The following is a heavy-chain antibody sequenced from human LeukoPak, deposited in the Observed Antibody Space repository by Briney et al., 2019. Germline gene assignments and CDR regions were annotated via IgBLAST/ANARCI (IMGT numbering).Heavy chain of an antibody. J-gene: IGHJ4*02. CDR3: TTDLGITLIGGVIVS. CDR1: GFTLSSAW. CDR2: IKSRSDGETA. D-gene: IGHD3-10*01. Sequence: GGSLRLSCVASGFTLSSAWMSWVRQAPGKGLEWVGRIKSRSDGETADFAAPVKGRFTISRDDSKTTLYLQMHSLNTEDTAVYYCTTDLGITLIGGVIVSWGQGTLVTVSS. V-gene: IGHV3-15*01.